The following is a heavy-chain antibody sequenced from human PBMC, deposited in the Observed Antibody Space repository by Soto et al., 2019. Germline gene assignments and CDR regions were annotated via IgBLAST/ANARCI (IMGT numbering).Heavy chain of an antibody. V-gene: IGHV3-23*01. Sequence: EVQLLESGGGLVQPGGSLRLSCAASGIMFSNYAMSWVRQAPGKGLEWVSTLSGSGISTYYADSVKGRFTISRDNSKNTLYLQMNSLRAEDTAVYYCAKRAVATYFDYWGQGTLVTVSS. CDR1: GIMFSNYA. CDR2: LSGSGIST. J-gene: IGHJ4*02. CDR3: AKRAVATYFDY. D-gene: IGHD6-19*01.